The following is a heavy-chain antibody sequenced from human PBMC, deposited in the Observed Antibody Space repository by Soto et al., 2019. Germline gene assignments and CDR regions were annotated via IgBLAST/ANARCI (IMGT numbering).Heavy chain of an antibody. CDR3: ARDDIPGITVATYGMDV. Sequence: VQLVESGGGLVKPGGSLRLSCAASGFTFSTYGMHWVRQAPGKGLEWVAVIWYDSSNEYYADSVKGRFTISRDNFKKTLYLQMNSLRAEDTAVYYCARDDIPGITVATYGMDVWGQGTTVTVSS. CDR2: IWYDSSNE. J-gene: IGHJ6*02. D-gene: IGHD6-19*01. V-gene: IGHV3-33*08. CDR1: GFTFSTYG.